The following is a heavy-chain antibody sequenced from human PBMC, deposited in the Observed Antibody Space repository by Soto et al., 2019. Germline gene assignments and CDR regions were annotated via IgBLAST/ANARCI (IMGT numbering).Heavy chain of an antibody. CDR1: GASFDGTY. V-gene: IGHV4-34*01. D-gene: IGHD6-13*01. CDR3: ARGGRSRSWYSPNWFAS. CDR2: INRSGST. J-gene: IGHJ5*01. Sequence: AMTLSLACAGNGASFDGTYCSWIREPTGKGLEWIGEINRSGSTNYNPSLKSRVTISVDTSKNQFSLKLSSVTAADTAVYYCARGGRSRSWYSPNWFASWGQGTPVTVS.